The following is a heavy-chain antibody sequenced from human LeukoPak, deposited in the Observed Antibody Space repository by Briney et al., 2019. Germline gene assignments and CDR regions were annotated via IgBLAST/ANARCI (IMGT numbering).Heavy chain of an antibody. CDR2: IPYDGSNK. CDR3: ARGGSSGCFDY. CDR1: GFTFSSYA. Sequence: GGSLRLSCAASGFTFSSYAMHWVRQAPGKGLEWVAVIPYDGSNKYYADSVKGRFTISRDNSKNTLYLQMNSLRAEDTAVYYCARGGSSGCFDYWSQGTLVTVSS. D-gene: IGHD6-19*01. J-gene: IGHJ4*02. V-gene: IGHV3-30*04.